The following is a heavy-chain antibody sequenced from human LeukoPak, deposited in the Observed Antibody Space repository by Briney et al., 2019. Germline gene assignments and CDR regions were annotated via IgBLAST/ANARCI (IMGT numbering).Heavy chain of an antibody. CDR3: ARAPIYGSGTGAHYFDY. Sequence: PGGSLRLSCAASGFTFSGYGIYWVRQAPGKGLEWVANINHDGRETYYADSVKGRFIISRDNAKNSLYLQMNSLRAEDTAVYYCARAPIYGSGTGAHYFDYWGQGTLVTVSS. V-gene: IGHV3-7*01. CDR1: GFTFSGYG. J-gene: IGHJ4*02. CDR2: INHDGRET. D-gene: IGHD3-10*01.